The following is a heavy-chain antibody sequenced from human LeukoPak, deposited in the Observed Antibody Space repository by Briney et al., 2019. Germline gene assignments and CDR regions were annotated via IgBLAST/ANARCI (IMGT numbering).Heavy chain of an antibody. Sequence: GGSLRLSCAASGFTFSSYAMHWVRQAPGKGLEWVAVISYDGSNKYYADSVKGRFTISRDNAKNSLYLQMNSLRAEDTAVYYCARSRRDGYNNYYYYGMDVWGQGTTVTVSS. CDR2: ISYDGSNK. J-gene: IGHJ6*02. V-gene: IGHV3-30*07. D-gene: IGHD5-24*01. CDR1: GFTFSSYA. CDR3: ARSRRDGYNNYYYYGMDV.